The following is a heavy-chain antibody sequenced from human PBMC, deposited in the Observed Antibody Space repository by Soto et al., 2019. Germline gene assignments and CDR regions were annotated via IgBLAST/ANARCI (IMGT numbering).Heavy chain of an antibody. D-gene: IGHD4-17*01. CDR2: IYYSGST. V-gene: IGHV4-59*01. J-gene: IGHJ3*02. CDR1: GGSISSYY. CDR3: ASLTVTTVSAFDI. Sequence: SETLSLTCTFSGGSISSYYWSWIRQPPGKGLEWIGYIYYSGSTNYNPSLKSRVTISVDTSKNQFSLKLSSVTAADTAVYYCASLTVTTVSAFDIWGQGTMVTVSS.